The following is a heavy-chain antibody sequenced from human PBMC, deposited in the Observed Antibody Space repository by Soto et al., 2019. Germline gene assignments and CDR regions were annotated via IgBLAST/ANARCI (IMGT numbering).Heavy chain of an antibody. Sequence: SETLCLTCTVAGGTISSGGYYWSWIRQHPGKGLEWIGYIYYSGSTYYNPSLKSRVTISVDTSKNQFSLKLSSVTAADTAVYYCARDGFWSGYRSNWFDPWGQGTLVTVSS. D-gene: IGHD3-3*01. CDR3: ARDGFWSGYRSNWFDP. CDR2: IYYSGST. J-gene: IGHJ5*02. CDR1: GGTISSGGYY. V-gene: IGHV4-31*03.